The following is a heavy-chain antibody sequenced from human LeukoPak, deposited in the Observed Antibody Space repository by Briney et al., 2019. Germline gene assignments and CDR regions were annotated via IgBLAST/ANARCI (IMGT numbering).Heavy chain of an antibody. CDR1: GFNFSSYS. Sequence: GGSLRLSCAASGFNFSSYSMNWVRQAPGKGLEWVSSISSSSSYIYYADSVKGRFTISRDNAKNSLYLQMNSLRAEDTAVYYCAREMGRDSLSPNYWGQGTLVTVSS. V-gene: IGHV3-21*01. CDR3: AREMGRDSLSPNY. D-gene: IGHD3-22*01. CDR2: ISSSSSYI. J-gene: IGHJ4*02.